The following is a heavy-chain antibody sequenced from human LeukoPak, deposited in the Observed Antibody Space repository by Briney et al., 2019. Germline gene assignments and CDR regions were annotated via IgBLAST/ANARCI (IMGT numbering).Heavy chain of an antibody. CDR1: GFTFSSYE. CDR2: ISSSGSSI. V-gene: IGHV3-48*03. J-gene: IGHJ6*03. D-gene: IGHD1-26*01. CDR3: ARDPYSGSYGNYYYYFMDV. Sequence: GGSLRLSCTASGFTFSSYEMNWVRQAPGKGLEWVSYISSSGSSIYYADSVKGRFTISRDNAKNSLYLQMNSLRAEDTAVYYCARDPYSGSYGNYYYYFMDVWGKGTTVTISS.